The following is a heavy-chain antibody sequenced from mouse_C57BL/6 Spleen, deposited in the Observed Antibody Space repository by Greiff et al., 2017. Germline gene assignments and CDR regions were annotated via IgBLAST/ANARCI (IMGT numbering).Heavy chain of an antibody. CDR2: INPNNGGT. V-gene: IGHV1-26*01. CDR3: ARESTMVPYYAMDY. J-gene: IGHJ4*01. Sequence: EVQLQQSGPELVKPGASVKISCKASGYTFTDYYMNWVKQSHGKSLEWIGDINPNNGGTSYNQKFKGKATLTVDKSSSTAYMELRSLTSEDSAVYYCARESTMVPYYAMDYWGQGTSVTVSS. CDR1: GYTFTDYY. D-gene: IGHD2-2*01.